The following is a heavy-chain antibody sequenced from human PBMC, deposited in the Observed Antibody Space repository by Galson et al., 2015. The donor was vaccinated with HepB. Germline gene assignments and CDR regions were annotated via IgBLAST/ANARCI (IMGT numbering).Heavy chain of an antibody. CDR1: GFIFSNYG. Sequence: SLRLSCAASGFIFSNYGMHWVRQAPGKGLEWVTFIRYDGSNEYYADSVKGRFTISRDNSKNTVYLQMNSLRAEDTAVYHCAKELGYCSTTSCYGLQGFDIWGQGTMVTVSS. V-gene: IGHV3-30*02. CDR2: IRYDGSNE. CDR3: AKELGYCSTTSCYGLQGFDI. J-gene: IGHJ3*02. D-gene: IGHD2-2*01.